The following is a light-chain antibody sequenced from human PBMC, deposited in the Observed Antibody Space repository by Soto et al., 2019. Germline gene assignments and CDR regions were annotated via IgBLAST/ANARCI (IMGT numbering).Light chain of an antibody. J-gene: IGLJ2*01. CDR3: CSFAVGAALV. Sequence: QSALTQPASVSASPGQSITISRTGTSSNVGTYDLVSWYQHHPDKAPKLIIYEGTKRPSGISSRFSGSKSGNTASLTISGLQAEDDADYYCCSFAVGAALVFGGGTKLTVL. V-gene: IGLV2-23*01. CDR1: SSNVGTYDL. CDR2: EGT.